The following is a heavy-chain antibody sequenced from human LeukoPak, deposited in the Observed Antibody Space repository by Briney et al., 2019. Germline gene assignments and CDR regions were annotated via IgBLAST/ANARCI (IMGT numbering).Heavy chain of an antibody. Sequence: PGGSLRLSCAASGFTFSSYEMNWVRQAPGKGLEWVSYISSSGSTIYYADSVKGRFTISRDNAKNSLYLQMNSLRAEDTAVYYCAREGDYYDSSGYYYWGQGTLVTVSS. V-gene: IGHV3-48*03. D-gene: IGHD3-22*01. J-gene: IGHJ4*02. CDR3: AREGDYYDSSGYYY. CDR1: GFTFSSYE. CDR2: ISSSGSTI.